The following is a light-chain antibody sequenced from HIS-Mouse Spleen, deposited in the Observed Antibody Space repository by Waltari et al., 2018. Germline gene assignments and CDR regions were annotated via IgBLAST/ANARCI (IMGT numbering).Light chain of an antibody. J-gene: IGLJ2*01. Sequence: SYVLTQPPSVSVAPGKTARITCGGNNIGSTSVHWYQQTPGQAPVLVVYDDSDRPSGIPEQFSGSNSGNTATLTISRVEAGDEADYYCQVWDSSSDHVVFGGGTKLTVL. CDR2: DDS. CDR3: QVWDSSSDHVV. V-gene: IGLV3-21*03. CDR1: NIGSTS.